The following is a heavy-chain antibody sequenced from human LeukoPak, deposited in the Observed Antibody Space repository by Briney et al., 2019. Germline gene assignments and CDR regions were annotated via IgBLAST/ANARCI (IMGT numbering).Heavy chain of an antibody. CDR1: GDSFCIYA. CDR2: IDSSSSTM. J-gene: IGHJ4*02. V-gene: IGHV3-48*02. D-gene: IGHD2-15*01. Sequence: GGSLRLSCVDPGDSFCIYAMNWGCEAPGEGLGWVSYIDSSSSTMYYADSVKGRFTISRDNAKNSLQLQMNSLRDEDTAVYYCARGLPAFDHWGQGALVTVSS. CDR3: ARGLPAFDH.